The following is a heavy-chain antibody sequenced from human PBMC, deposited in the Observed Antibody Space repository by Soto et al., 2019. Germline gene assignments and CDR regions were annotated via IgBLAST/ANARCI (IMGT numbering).Heavy chain of an antibody. V-gene: IGHV6-1*01. CDR1: GDSVSSNSAA. Sequence: SQTLSLTCAISGDSVSSNSAAWNWIRQSPSRGLEWLGRTYYRSKWYNDYAVSVKSRITINPDTSKNQFSLQLNSVTPEDTAVYYCARDLTYYDYVWGSYRSYFDYWGQGTLVTVSS. J-gene: IGHJ4*02. D-gene: IGHD3-16*02. CDR2: TYYRSKWYN. CDR3: ARDLTYYDYVWGSYRSYFDY.